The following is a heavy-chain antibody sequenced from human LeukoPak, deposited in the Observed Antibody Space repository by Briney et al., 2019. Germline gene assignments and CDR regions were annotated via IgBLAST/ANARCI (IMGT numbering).Heavy chain of an antibody. CDR3: ARFDRDGYSLDY. CDR2: IYYTGST. Sequence: MPSETLSLTCTVSGGSISGYYWTWIRQPPGKGLEWIGYIYYTGSTNYNPSLMSRVTISVDTSKNQFSLNLSSVTAADTALYYCARFDRDGYSLDYWGQGTLVTVSS. V-gene: IGHV4-59*01. D-gene: IGHD5-24*01. CDR1: GGSISGYY. J-gene: IGHJ4*02.